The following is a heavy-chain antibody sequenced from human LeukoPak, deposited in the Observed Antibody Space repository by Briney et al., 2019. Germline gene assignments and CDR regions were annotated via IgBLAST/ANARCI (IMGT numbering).Heavy chain of an antibody. CDR1: GGSISSSSYY. D-gene: IGHD2-2*02. V-gene: IGHV4-39*01. Sequence: SQTLSLTCTVSGGSISSSSYYWGWIRQPPGKGLEWIGSIYYSGSTYYNPSLKSRVTISVDTSKNQFSLKLSSVTAADTAVYYCAVGNCPTTSCYTGVAFDIWGQGTMVTVSS. J-gene: IGHJ3*02. CDR2: IYYSGST. CDR3: AVGNCPTTSCYTGVAFDI.